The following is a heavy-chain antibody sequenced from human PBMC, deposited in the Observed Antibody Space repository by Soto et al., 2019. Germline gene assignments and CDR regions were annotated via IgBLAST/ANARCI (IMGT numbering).Heavy chain of an antibody. CDR3: XXXXXXXXQHDY. CDR1: GFTFSNYW. V-gene: IGHV3-7*01. CDR2: IKPEGGEE. J-gene: IGHJ4*02. Sequence: EVQLVESGGGLVQPGGSLRLSCSASGFTFSNYWMNWVRQAPGNGLEWVANIKPEGGEEYDVDSVKGRFTISRDNAKXXXXXXXXXXXXXXXXXXXXXXXXXXXXQHDYWGQGALVTVSS. D-gene: IGHD1-1*01.